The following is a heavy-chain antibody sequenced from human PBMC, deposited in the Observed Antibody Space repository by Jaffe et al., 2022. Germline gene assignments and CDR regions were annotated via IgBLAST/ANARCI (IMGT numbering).Heavy chain of an antibody. D-gene: IGHD5-18*01. CDR2: INHSGST. CDR3: ARARLWLRHGGVFDY. V-gene: IGHV4-34*01. J-gene: IGHJ4*02. Sequence: QVQLQQWGAGLLKPSETLSLTCAVYGGSFSGYYWSWIRQPPGKGLEWIGEINHSGSTNYNPSLKSRVTISVDTSKNQFSLKLSSVTAADTAVYYCARARLWLRHGGVFDYWGQGTLVTVSS. CDR1: GGSFSGYY.